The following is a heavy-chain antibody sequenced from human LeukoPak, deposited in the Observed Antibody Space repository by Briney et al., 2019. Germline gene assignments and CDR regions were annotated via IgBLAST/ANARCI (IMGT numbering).Heavy chain of an antibody. D-gene: IGHD3-22*01. CDR1: GFTFSSYS. J-gene: IGHJ4*02. Sequence: GGSLRLSCAASGFTFSSYSMNGVRQAQGKGLEWVSSISSSSSYIYYADSVKGRFTISRDNAKNSLYLQMNSPRAEDTAVYYCARELRHDYYDSSGLLDWGQGTLVTVSS. CDR2: ISSSSSYI. CDR3: ARELRHDYYDSSGLLD. V-gene: IGHV3-21*01.